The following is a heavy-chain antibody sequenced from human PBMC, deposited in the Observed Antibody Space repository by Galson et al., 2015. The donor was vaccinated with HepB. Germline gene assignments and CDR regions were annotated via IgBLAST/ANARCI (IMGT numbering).Heavy chain of an antibody. CDR2: ISGSGGTT. Sequence: CAASGFTFSSHAMTWVRQAPGKGLEWVSVISGSGGTTYYADSVKGRFTISKDNSKNTLYLQMNGLRAEDTALYYCAGYCSSTSCYRDRFAFDIWGQGTMVTVSS. D-gene: IGHD2-2*02. CDR1: GFTFSSHA. J-gene: IGHJ3*02. CDR3: AGYCSSTSCYRDRFAFDI. V-gene: IGHV3-23*01.